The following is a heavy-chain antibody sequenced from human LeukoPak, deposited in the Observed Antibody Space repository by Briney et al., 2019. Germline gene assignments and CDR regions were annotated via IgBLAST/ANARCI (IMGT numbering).Heavy chain of an antibody. CDR3: ARDANYGSGSYYNFYSYYFDY. Sequence: GGSLRLSCAASGFTFSSYWMSWVRQAPGKGLEWVANIKQDGSEKYYVDSVKGRFTISRDNAKNSLYLQMNSLRAEDTAVYYCARDANYGSGSYYNFYSYYFDYWGQGTLVTVSS. V-gene: IGHV3-7*01. CDR2: IKQDGSEK. D-gene: IGHD3-10*01. CDR1: GFTFSSYW. J-gene: IGHJ4*02.